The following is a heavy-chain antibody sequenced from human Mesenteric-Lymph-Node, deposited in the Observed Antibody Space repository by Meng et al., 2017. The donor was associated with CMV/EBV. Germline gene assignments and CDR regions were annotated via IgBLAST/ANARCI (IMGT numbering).Heavy chain of an antibody. CDR1: GVTFRNAW. J-gene: IGHJ4*02. D-gene: IGHD2-15*01. V-gene: IGHV3-72*01. Sequence: ASGVTFRNAWMSWVRQATEKGLEWVGRIKNKANGYTTQYAASVKGRFTISRDDSKNSLYLQMNSLKTEDTAVYYCAKLCGRNSLSDYWGQGTLVTVSS. CDR3: AKLCGRNSLSDY. CDR2: IKNKANGYTT.